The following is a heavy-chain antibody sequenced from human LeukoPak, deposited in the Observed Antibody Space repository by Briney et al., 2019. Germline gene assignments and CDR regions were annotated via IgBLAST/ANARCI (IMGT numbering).Heavy chain of an antibody. D-gene: IGHD3-22*01. J-gene: IGHJ3*02. CDR1: GFTFSSYN. CDR2: VGTAGDT. CDR3: ARRGDSRGYYDAFDI. Sequence: GGSLRLSCTASGFTFSSYNMHWVRQPTGKGLEWVSAVGTAGDTYYPGSVKGRFTISRENAKNSLYLQMNSLRAGDTAVYYCARRGDSRGYYDAFDISGQGTMVTVSS. V-gene: IGHV3-13*01.